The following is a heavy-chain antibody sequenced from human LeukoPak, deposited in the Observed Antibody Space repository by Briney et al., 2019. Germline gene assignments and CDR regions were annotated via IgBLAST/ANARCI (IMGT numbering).Heavy chain of an antibody. D-gene: IGHD1-26*01. CDR2: IYYSGST. V-gene: IGHV4-59*01. CDR1: GGSFSSYY. CDR3: ARVSGSYEIRFDP. J-gene: IGHJ5*02. Sequence: SETLSLTCAVYGGSFSSYYWSWIRQPPGKGLEWIGYIYYSGSTNYNPSLKSRVTISVDTSKNQFSLKLSSVTAADTAVYYCARVSGSYEIRFDPWGQGTLVTVSS.